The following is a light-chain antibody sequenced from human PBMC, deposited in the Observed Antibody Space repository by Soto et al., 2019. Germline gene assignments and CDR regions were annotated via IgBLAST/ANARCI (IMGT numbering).Light chain of an antibody. CDR3: QQYDNLPPLT. J-gene: IGKJ4*01. Sequence: IVLTQSPATLSLSPGERATLYCVASQRISRNLAWYQHNPGQAPRLLIYGASTRVTGIPARFSGSGSGTEFTLTISSLQSEDFAVYYCQQYDNLPPLTFGGVSKVDIK. CDR2: GAS. CDR1: QRISRN. V-gene: IGKV3-15*01.